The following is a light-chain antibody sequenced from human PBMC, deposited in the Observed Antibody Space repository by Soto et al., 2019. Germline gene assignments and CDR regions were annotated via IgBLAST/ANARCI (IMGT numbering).Light chain of an antibody. CDR2: DKS. J-gene: IGKJ1*01. Sequence: IVLTQSPGTLSLSPGERATLSCSASQSVRDSYLAWYQQKTGQAPSLLIYDKSTRATGIPDRLIGSGSGTDLDLTISRVEPEDFAMYVCQKYGSSPGTCGQGTKVDIK. CDR3: QKYGSSPGT. V-gene: IGKV3-20*01. CDR1: QSVRDSY.